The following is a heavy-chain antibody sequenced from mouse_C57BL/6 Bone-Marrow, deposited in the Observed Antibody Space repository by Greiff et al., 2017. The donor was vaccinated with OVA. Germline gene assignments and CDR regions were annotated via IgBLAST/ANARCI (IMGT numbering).Heavy chain of an antibody. Sequence: EVQLQQSGPVLVKPGASVKMSCKASGYTFTDYYMNWVKQSHGKSLEWIGVLNPYNGGTSYNQKFKGKATLTVDKSSSTAYMELNSLTSEDSAVYYCARRPYYFDYWGQGTTLTVSS. CDR2: LNPYNGGT. CDR1: GYTFTDYY. J-gene: IGHJ2*01. CDR3: ARRPYYFDY. V-gene: IGHV1-19*01.